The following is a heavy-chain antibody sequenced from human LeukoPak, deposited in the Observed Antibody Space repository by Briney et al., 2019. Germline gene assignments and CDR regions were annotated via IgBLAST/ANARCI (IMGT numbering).Heavy chain of an antibody. J-gene: IGHJ6*04. Sequence: WGSLRLSCAASRFTFSSYWMNWVRQAPGKGLEWVANINQDESEKYYVDSVKGRFTISRDNAKNSLYLQMNSLRAEDTAVYYCAELGITMIGGVWGKGTTVTISS. CDR3: AELGITMIGGV. D-gene: IGHD3-10*02. CDR2: INQDESEK. CDR1: RFTFSSYW. V-gene: IGHV3-7*01.